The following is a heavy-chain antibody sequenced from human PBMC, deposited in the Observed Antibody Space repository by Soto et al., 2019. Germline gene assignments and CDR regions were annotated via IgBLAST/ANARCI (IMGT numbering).Heavy chain of an antibody. CDR2: SWFDGYNK. V-gene: IGHV3-33*01. CDR1: GFTFSSYG. CDR3: ARDLKRYSSGYYGDFDY. D-gene: IGHD6-19*01. J-gene: IGHJ4*02. Sequence: QVQLVESGGGVVQPGRSQRLSCATSGFTFSSYGMHWVRQAPGKGLEWVAVSWFDGYNKYYADSVKGRFTISRDNSKNTLYLQMNSLRAEDTAVYYCARDLKRYSSGYYGDFDYWGQGTLVTVSS.